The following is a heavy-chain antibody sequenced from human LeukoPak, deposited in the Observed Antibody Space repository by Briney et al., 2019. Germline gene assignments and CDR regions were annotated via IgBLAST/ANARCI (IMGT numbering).Heavy chain of an antibody. D-gene: IGHD4-17*01. J-gene: IGHJ4*02. CDR3: ARINGDRDY. V-gene: IGHV3-48*03. Sequence: PGGSLRLSCAASGFTFSSYEMNWVRQAPGKGLEWVSCVSSSGSTIYYADSVKGRFTISRDNAKNSLYLQMNSLRAEDTAVYYCARINGDRDYWGQGTLVTVSS. CDR1: GFTFSSYE. CDR2: VSSSGSTI.